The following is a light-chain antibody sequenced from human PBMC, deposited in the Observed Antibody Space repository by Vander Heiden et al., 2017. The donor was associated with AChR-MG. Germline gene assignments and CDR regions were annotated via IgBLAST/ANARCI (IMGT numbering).Light chain of an antibody. CDR2: GAS. CDR1: QSVSSSY. CDR3: QQYGSSSGYT. V-gene: IGKV3-20*01. Sequence: EIVLTPSPGTLSSSPGERATPSCRASQSVSSSYLAWYQQKPGQAPRLLIYGASSRATSIPDRFSGSGSGTDFTLTISRLEPEDFAVYYCQQYGSSSGYTFGQGTKLEIK. J-gene: IGKJ2*01.